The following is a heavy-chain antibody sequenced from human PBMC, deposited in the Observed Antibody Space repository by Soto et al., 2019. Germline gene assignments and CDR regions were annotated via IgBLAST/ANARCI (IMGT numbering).Heavy chain of an antibody. CDR3: ARDIPTMDV. CDR1: GYPFTSYG. J-gene: IGHJ6*01. CDR2: IRAYNGNT. V-gene: IGHV1-18*01. Sequence: QVQLVQSGDEVKKPGASVKVSCKASGYPFTSYGISWVRQAPGQGLEWMGWIRAYNGNTNYAQKLHGRVTMTTDTSTSTAYMELRSLISDDTVVYYSARDIPTMDVWGQGTTVTVSS.